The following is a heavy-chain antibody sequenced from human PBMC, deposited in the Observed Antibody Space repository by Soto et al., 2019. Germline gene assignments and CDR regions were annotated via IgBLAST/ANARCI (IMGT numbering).Heavy chain of an antibody. CDR2: INAGNGNT. CDR1: GYTFTNYA. J-gene: IGHJ4*02. V-gene: IGHV1-3*01. Sequence: ASVKVSCKASGYTFTNYAIHWVRQAPGQRLEWMGWINAGNGNTKYSQKFQGRVTITRDTSATSAYMELSSLRSEDTAVYYCARGERYYYDSSGYFGFDYWGRGTLVTVSS. CDR3: ARGERYYYDSSGYFGFDY. D-gene: IGHD3-22*01.